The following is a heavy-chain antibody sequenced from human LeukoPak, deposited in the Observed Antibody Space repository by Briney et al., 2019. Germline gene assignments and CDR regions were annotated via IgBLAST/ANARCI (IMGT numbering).Heavy chain of an antibody. Sequence: PGGSLRLSCAASGFAVITNDMTCVRQAPGKGLEWVSVLYIDGNTKYADSVQGRFTISRDNSKNTLYLEMNSLSPDDTAVYYCARGVEPLAANTLAYWGQGTLVTVSS. J-gene: IGHJ4*02. CDR2: LYIDGNT. D-gene: IGHD1-14*01. CDR1: GFAVITND. CDR3: ARGVEPLAANTLAY. V-gene: IGHV3-53*01.